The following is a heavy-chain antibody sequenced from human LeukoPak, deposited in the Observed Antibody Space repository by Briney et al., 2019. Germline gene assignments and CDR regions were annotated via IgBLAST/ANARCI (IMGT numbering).Heavy chain of an antibody. CDR1: GGSISSGGYY. D-gene: IGHD3-16*02. CDR3: ARERIGGVIVLNAFDI. Sequence: PSQTLSLTCTVSGGSISSGGYYWSWIRQHPGKGLEWIGDIYYSGSTYYNPSLKSRVTISVDTSKNQFSLKLSSVTAADTAVYYCARERIGGVIVLNAFDIWGQGTMVTVSS. CDR2: IYYSGST. J-gene: IGHJ3*02. V-gene: IGHV4-31*03.